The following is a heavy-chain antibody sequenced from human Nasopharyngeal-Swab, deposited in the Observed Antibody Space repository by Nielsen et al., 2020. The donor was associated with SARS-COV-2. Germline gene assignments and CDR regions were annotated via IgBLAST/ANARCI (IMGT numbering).Heavy chain of an antibody. J-gene: IGHJ4*02. Sequence: GGSLRLSCEASGFTFNNYGMHWVRQAPGKGLEWVAVISYEGSKKYYADFVKGRFTISRDNSKNTLYLQMNSLRAEDTAVYYCARVLPGNDYGDYPDYWGQGTLVTVSS. CDR3: ARVLPGNDYGDYPDY. D-gene: IGHD4-17*01. V-gene: IGHV3-30*03. CDR1: GFTFNNYG. CDR2: ISYEGSKK.